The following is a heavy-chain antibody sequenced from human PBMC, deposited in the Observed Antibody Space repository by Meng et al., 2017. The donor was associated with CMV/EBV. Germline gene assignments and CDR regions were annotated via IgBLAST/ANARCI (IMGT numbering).Heavy chain of an antibody. J-gene: IGHJ5*02. CDR1: GDSISSGGFY. V-gene: IGHV4-31*03. D-gene: IGHD5-18*01. CDR2: IYYSGST. Sequence: LRLSCTVSGDSISSGGFYWSWIRQHPGKGLEWIGYIYYSGSTYYNPSLKSRVTISVDTSQNLLSLNLNSVTAADTAVYYCARATALAKGNTNWFDPWGQGTLVTRLL. CDR3: ARATALAKGNTNWFDP.